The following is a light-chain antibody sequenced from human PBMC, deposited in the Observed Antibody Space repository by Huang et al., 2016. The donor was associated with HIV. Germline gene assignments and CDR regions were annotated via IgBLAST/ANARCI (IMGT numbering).Light chain of an antibody. CDR2: GAS. J-gene: IGKJ1*01. CDR3: QQYGNSPWT. CDR1: QSVRSNY. Sequence: ESVLTQSPGTLSLSPGERATLSCRASQSVRSNYLAWYQQKPGQAPRLLIFGASSRATGIPDRVRGSGSGTDFTLTISRLEPEDFAVYYCQQYGNSPWTFGQGTKVEIK. V-gene: IGKV3-20*01.